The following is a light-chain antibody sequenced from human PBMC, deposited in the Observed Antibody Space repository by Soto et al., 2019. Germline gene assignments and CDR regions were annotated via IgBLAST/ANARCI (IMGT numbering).Light chain of an antibody. Sequence: EMILTQSPDTLSLSPGERATLSCGASQSVSSNLAWYQQKLGQAPRLLIYGASTRATGISARFSGSGSGTEFTLTINSLQSEDFAIYYCQQYKNWPRTFGQGTKVDI. CDR2: GAS. CDR1: QSVSSN. V-gene: IGKV3-15*01. J-gene: IGKJ1*01. CDR3: QQYKNWPRT.